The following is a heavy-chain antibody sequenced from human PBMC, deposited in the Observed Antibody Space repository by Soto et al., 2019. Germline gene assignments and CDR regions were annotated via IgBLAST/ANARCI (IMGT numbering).Heavy chain of an antibody. J-gene: IGHJ3*02. CDR3: ARACSGGSRYSYAFDI. V-gene: IGHV4-34*01. CDR1: GGSFSGYY. CDR2: INHSGST. Sequence: SETLSLTCAVYGGSFSGYYWSWIRQPPGKGLEWIGEINHSGSTNYNPSLKSRVTISVDTSKNQFSLKLSSVTAADTAVYYCARACSGGSRYSYAFDIWGQGTMVTVSS. D-gene: IGHD2-15*01.